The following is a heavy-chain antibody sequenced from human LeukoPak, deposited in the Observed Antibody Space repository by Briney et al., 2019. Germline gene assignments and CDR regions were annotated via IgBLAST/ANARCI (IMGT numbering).Heavy chain of an antibody. D-gene: IGHD2-15*01. CDR3: ARDTCSGGSCYLFDP. J-gene: IGHJ5*02. V-gene: IGHV1-46*01. CDR2: INPSGGAT. CDR1: GYTFTSYY. Sequence: ASVKVSCKASGYTFTSYYMHWVRQAPGQGLEWMGMINPSGGATSYAQTFQGRVTMTRDTSTRTVYMELNSLRSEDTAVYYCARDTCSGGSCYLFDPWGQGTLVTVSS.